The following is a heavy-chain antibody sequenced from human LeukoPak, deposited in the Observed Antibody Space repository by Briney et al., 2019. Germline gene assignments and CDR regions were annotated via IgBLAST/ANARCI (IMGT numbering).Heavy chain of an antibody. J-gene: IGHJ6*02. CDR1: GFTFSSYS. CDR2: ISSSSSYI. CDR3: ARAPGVSSWYRIIRGYYGMDV. V-gene: IGHV3-21*01. D-gene: IGHD6-13*01. Sequence: GGSLRLSCAASGFTFSSYSMNWVRQAPGKGLGWVSSISSSSSYIYYADSVKGRFTISRDNAKNSLYLQMNSLRAEDTAVYYCARAPGVSSWYRIIRGYYGMDVWGQGTTVTVSS.